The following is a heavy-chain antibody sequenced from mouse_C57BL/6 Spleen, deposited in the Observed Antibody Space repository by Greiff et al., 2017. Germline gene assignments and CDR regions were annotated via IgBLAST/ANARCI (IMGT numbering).Heavy chain of an antibody. D-gene: IGHD3-2*02. V-gene: IGHV5-9*01. CDR1: GFTFSSYT. CDR2: ISGGGGNT. Sequence: EVKLVESGGGLVKPGGSLKLSCAASGFTFSSYTMSWVRQTPEKRLEWVATISGGGGNTYYPDNVKGRFTISRDKAKNTLYLQMSSLRSEDTALYYCSRQLRSYYAIDYWGQGTSVTVSS. J-gene: IGHJ4*01. CDR3: SRQLRSYYAIDY.